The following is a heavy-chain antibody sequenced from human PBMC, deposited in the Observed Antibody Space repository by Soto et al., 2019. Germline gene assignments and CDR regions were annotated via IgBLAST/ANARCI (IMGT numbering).Heavy chain of an antibody. Sequence: QVQLVESGGGVVQPGRSLRLSCAASGFTFSSYGMHWVRQAPGKGLEWVAVIWYDGSNKYYADSVKGRFTISRDNSKNTLYLQMNSLRAEDTAVYYCARGQYSYGSSYYYGMDVWGQGTTVTVSS. CDR1: GFTFSSYG. J-gene: IGHJ6*02. CDR3: ARGQYSYGSSYYYGMDV. D-gene: IGHD5-18*01. CDR2: IWYDGSNK. V-gene: IGHV3-33*01.